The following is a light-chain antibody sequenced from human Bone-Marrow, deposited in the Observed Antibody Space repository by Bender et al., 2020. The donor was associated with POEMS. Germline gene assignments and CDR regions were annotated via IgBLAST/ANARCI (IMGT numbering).Light chain of an antibody. V-gene: IGLV2-14*03. J-gene: IGLJ3*02. CDR1: SGDVGVYNF. CDR3: AVWDDSLNGWV. CDR2: GVS. Sequence: QSALTQPASVSGSPGQSVTISCTGTSGDVGVYNFVAWYQQYPGKAPKLVIYGVSNRPSGTSTRFSGSRSGTSASLAISGLQSEDEADYYCAVWDDSLNGWVFGGGTKLTVL.